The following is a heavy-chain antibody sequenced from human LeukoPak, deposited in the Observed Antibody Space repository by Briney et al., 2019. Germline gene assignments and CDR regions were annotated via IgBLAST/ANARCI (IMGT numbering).Heavy chain of an antibody. D-gene: IGHD3-3*01. V-gene: IGHV3-74*01. Sequence: GGSLRLSCAASGFDFSSNWMHWVRHAPGQGLVWMSRIKGDGISTNYAVSVKGRFTISRDIAKNTLYLQMNSLRAEDTGVYYCAKDHYWSIDYWGRGTLVTVS. CDR1: GFDFSSNW. J-gene: IGHJ4*02. CDR2: IKGDGIST. CDR3: AKDHYWSIDY.